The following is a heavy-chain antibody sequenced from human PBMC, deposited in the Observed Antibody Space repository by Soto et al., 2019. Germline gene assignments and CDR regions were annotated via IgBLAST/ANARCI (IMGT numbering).Heavy chain of an antibody. J-gene: IGHJ4*02. CDR3: ARDLIVVATPPYYFDY. V-gene: IGHV1-18*01. D-gene: IGHD1-26*01. CDR2: ISAYNGNT. CDR1: GYTFTSYG. Sequence: QVQLVQSGAEVKKPGASVKVSCKASGYTFTSYGISRVRQAPGQGLEWMGWISAYNGNTNYAQKLQGRVTMTTDTSTSPAYLELRSLRSDDTAVYYCARDLIVVATPPYYFDYWGQGTLVTVSS.